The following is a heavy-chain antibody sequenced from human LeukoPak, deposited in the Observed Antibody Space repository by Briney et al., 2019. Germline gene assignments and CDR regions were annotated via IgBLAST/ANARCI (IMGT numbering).Heavy chain of an antibody. CDR2: IYPGDSDT. J-gene: IGHJ3*02. CDR3: ARPRRYGGKYDAFDI. CDR1: GYSFTNYW. D-gene: IGHD4-23*01. V-gene: IGHV5-51*01. Sequence: GESLKISCKGSGYSFTNYWIGCVRQMPGKGLEWMGIIYPGDSDTRYSPSFQGQVTISADKSSSTAYLQWSSLKASDTAMYYCARPRRYGGKYDAFDIWGQGTMVTVSS.